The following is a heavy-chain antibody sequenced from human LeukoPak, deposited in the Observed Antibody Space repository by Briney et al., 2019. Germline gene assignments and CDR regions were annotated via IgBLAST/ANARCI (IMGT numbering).Heavy chain of an antibody. CDR3: VRGTGY. CDR2: ISSNGDNT. Sequence: GGSLRLSCSVSGFTLSTYVMHWVRQAPGKGLEYVSAISSNGDNTYYADSVKGRFTISRDNSENTLYLQMSSLRADDTAVYYCVRGTGYWGQGTLVTVSS. CDR1: GFTLSTYV. J-gene: IGHJ4*02. V-gene: IGHV3-64D*06.